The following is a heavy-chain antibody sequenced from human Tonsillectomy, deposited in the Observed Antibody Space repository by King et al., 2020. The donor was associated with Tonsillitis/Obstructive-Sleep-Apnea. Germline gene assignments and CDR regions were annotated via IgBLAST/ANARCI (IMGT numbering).Heavy chain of an antibody. D-gene: IGHD2-2*02. CDR1: GGSFSGYY. J-gene: IGHJ4*02. CDR3: ARGLDIVVVPAAIDGAPFDY. CDR2: INHSGST. Sequence: VQLQQWGAGLLKPSETLSLTCAVYGGSFSGYYWSWIRQPPGKGLEWIGEINHSGSTNYNPSLKSRVTISVDTSKNQFSLKLSYVTAADSAVYYCARGLDIVVVPAAIDGAPFDYWGQGTLVTVSS. V-gene: IGHV4-34*01.